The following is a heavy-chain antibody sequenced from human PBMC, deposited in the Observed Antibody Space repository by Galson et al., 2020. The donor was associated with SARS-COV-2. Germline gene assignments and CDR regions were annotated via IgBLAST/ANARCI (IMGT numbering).Heavy chain of an antibody. CDR3: ASGWRDAFDV. CDR1: GYSFTGYN. D-gene: IGHD6-19*01. CDR2: INPNTGGT. Sequence: ASVKVSCKASGYSFTGYNIHWVRQAPGQGLEWMAWINPNTGGTDYAQGFQGRVTMTGDTSINTAYMELSRLTSDDTAVYFCASGWRDAFDVWGQGTMVTVSS. V-gene: IGHV1-2*02. J-gene: IGHJ3*01.